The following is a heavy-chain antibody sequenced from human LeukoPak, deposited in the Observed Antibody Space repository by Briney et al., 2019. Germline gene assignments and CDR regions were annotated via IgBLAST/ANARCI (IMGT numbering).Heavy chain of an antibody. V-gene: IGHV4-34*01. Sequence: SETLSLTCAVYGGSFSGYYWSWIRQPPGKGLEWIGEINHSGSTNYNPSHKSRVTISVDTSKNQFSLKLSSVTAADTAVYYCAGGYCSGGSCRRRNYYYGMDVWGKGTTVTVSS. CDR2: INHSGST. J-gene: IGHJ6*04. CDR1: GGSFSGYY. CDR3: AGGYCSGGSCRRRNYYYGMDV. D-gene: IGHD2-15*01.